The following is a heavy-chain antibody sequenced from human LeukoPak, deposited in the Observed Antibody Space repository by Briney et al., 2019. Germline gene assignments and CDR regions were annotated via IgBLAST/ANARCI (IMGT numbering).Heavy chain of an antibody. CDR3: ARVGYYYDSSGPLDY. CDR1: GGSISSPY. J-gene: IGHJ4*02. D-gene: IGHD3-22*01. V-gene: IGHV4-59*11. CDR2: IFYSGST. Sequence: SETLSLTCTVSGGSISSPYWSWIRQPPGMGLEWIGYIFYSGSTNYNPSLKSRVTISVDTSKNQFSLKLSSVTAADTAVYYCARVGYYYDSSGPLDYWGQGTLVTVSS.